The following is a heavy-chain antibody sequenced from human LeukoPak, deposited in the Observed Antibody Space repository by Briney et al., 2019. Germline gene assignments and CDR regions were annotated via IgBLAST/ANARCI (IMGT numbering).Heavy chain of an antibody. V-gene: IGHV4-4*08. D-gene: IGHD6-13*01. CDR3: AREVAAAGTYYYGMDV. Sequence: PSETLSLTCTVSGGSISNYYWSWIRQPPGKGLEWIGFIYYTGSTNYSPSLKSRVTVSVDTSKNQFSLKVSSVTAADTAVYYCAREVAAAGTYYYGMDVWGQGTTVTVSS. CDR1: GGSISNYY. CDR2: IYYTGST. J-gene: IGHJ6*02.